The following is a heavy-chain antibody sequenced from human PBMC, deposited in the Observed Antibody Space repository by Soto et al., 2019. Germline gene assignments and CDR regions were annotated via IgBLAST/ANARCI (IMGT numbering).Heavy chain of an antibody. Sequence: QVQLVESGGGVVQPGRSLRLSCAASGFTFSSYAMHWVRQAPGKGLEWVAVISYDGSNKYYADSVKGRFTISRDNSKNTLYLQMNSLRAEDTAVYYCASIGFGDPGDYYGMDVWGQGTTVTVSS. CDR1: GFTFSSYA. CDR2: ISYDGSNK. CDR3: ASIGFGDPGDYYGMDV. J-gene: IGHJ6*02. V-gene: IGHV3-30-3*01. D-gene: IGHD3-10*01.